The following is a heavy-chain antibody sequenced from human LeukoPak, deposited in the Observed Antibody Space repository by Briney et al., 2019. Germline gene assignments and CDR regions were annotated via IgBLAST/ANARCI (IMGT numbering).Heavy chain of an antibody. V-gene: IGHV1-2*02. Sequence: VVSVKVSCKASGYTFTGYYMHWVRQAPGQGLEWMGWINPNSGGTNYAQKFQGRVTMTRDTSISTAYMELSRLRSDDTAVYYCARDSDYIWGSYRYTFAYWGQGTLVTVSS. J-gene: IGHJ4*02. CDR3: ARDSDYIWGSYRYTFAY. CDR2: INPNSGGT. CDR1: GYTFTGYY. D-gene: IGHD3-16*02.